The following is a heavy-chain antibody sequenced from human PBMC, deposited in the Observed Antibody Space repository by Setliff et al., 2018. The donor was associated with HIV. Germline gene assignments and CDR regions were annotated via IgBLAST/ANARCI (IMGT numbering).Heavy chain of an antibody. Sequence: SETLSLTCAVYGGSFSGYYWSWIRQPPGKGLEWIGEINNSGSTNYNPSLKTRVTISVDTSKNQFSLELSSVTAADTAVYYCARGAAFYYDSSGYYSGPYWYFDLWGRGTLVTVSS. V-gene: IGHV4-34*01. CDR2: INNSGST. J-gene: IGHJ2*01. CDR1: GGSFSGYY. D-gene: IGHD3-22*01. CDR3: ARGAAFYYDSSGYYSGPYWYFDL.